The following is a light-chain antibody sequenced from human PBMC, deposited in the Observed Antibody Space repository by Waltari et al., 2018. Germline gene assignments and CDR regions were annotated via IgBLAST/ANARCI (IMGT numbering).Light chain of an antibody. J-gene: IGLJ2*01. V-gene: IGLV3-10*01. CDR2: DVN. Sequence: YRQRSGHAPVRIIYDVNKRPYCIPERFSDSSSGTIATVTISRAQVEDEADYYCYSTDRTGNHVVFDGGTKLTVL. CDR3: YSTDRTGNHVV.